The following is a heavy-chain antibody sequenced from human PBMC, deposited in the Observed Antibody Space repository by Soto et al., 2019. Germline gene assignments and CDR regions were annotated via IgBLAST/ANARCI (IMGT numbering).Heavy chain of an antibody. J-gene: IGHJ6*02. D-gene: IGHD3-3*01. CDR1: GFTVSGSA. CDR3: TRPFDGNYDFWSGYYISPDYYYGMDV. Sequence: PGGSLRLSCAASGFTVSGSAMHWVRQASGKGLEWVGRIRSKANSYATAYAASVKGRFTISRDDSKNTAYLQMNSLKTEDTAVYYCTRPFDGNYDFWSGYYISPDYYYGMDVWGQGTTVTVSS. CDR2: IRSKANSYAT. V-gene: IGHV3-73*01.